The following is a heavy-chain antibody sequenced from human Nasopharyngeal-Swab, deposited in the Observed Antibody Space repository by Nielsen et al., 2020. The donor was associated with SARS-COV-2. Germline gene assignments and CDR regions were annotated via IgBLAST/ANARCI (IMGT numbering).Heavy chain of an antibody. Sequence: SLKISCAASGFTFDDYAMHWVRQAPGKGLEWVSGISWNSGSIGYADSVKGRFTISRDNAKNSLYLQMNSLRAEDMALYYCAVEPSPYYYGMDVWGQGTTVTVSS. J-gene: IGHJ6*02. CDR1: GFTFDDYA. CDR3: AVEPSPYYYGMDV. D-gene: IGHD1-14*01. V-gene: IGHV3-9*03. CDR2: ISWNSGSI.